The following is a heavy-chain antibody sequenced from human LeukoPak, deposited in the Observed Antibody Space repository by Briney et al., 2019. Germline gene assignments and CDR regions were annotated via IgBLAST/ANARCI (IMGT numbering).Heavy chain of an antibody. Sequence: GLALRLSCAASGFVFSGSAMHWVRQASGKGLEWVGRIRSKGNNYATAYAASVKGRFTISRDDSKDTAYLQMNSLKTEDTAVYYCTRHETISHVFDIWGQGTMVTVSS. CDR3: TRHETISHVFDI. J-gene: IGHJ3*02. CDR2: IRSKGNNYAT. CDR1: GFVFSGSA. D-gene: IGHD3-3*01. V-gene: IGHV3-73*01.